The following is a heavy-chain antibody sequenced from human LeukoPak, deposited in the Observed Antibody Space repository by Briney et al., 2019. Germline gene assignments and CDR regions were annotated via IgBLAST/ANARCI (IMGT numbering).Heavy chain of an antibody. CDR1: GGSFSGYY. V-gene: IGHV4-34*01. D-gene: IGHD1-26*01. Sequence: SETLSLTCAVYGGSFSGYYWSWIRQPPGKGLEWIAEINHRGTTHYNPSLKSRVNISADTSKNQFSLHPDSVTAADTAVYYCARSWAGMYYPFYYFDYWGQGTLVSVSS. CDR2: INHRGTT. J-gene: IGHJ4*02. CDR3: ARSWAGMYYPFYYFDY.